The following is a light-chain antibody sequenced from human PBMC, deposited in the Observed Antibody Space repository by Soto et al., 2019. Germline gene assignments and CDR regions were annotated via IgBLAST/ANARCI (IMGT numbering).Light chain of an antibody. Sequence: QSVLTQPASVSGSPGQSITISCTGTSSDVGSYNLVSWYQHHPGKAPRLIIYEGNKRPSGVSNRFSGSKPDNTASLTISGLQAEDEADYYCSSYTSSSTSFVFGSGTRSPS. V-gene: IGLV2-14*02. CDR3: SSYTSSSTSFV. CDR1: SSDVGSYNL. CDR2: EGN. J-gene: IGLJ1*01.